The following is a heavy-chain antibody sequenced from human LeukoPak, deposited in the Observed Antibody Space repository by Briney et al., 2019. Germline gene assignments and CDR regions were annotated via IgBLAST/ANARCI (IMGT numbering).Heavy chain of an antibody. CDR2: IIPIFGTA. Sequence: SVKVSCKASGGTFSSYAISWVRQAPGQGLEWMGGIIPIFGTANYAQKFQGRVTITADESTSTAYMELSSLRSEDTAVYYCARDRPATRWFDPWGQGTLVTVSS. CDR3: ARDRPATRWFDP. CDR1: GGTFSSYA. V-gene: IGHV1-69*13. J-gene: IGHJ5*02.